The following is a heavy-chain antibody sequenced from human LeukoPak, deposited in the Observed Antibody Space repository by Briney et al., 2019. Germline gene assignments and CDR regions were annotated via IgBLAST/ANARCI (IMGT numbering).Heavy chain of an antibody. CDR2: IYYSGST. V-gene: IGHV4-59*01. CDR3: ARDIYSRRMDYYGSGSYFAY. CDR1: GGSISSYY. Sequence: TETLRLTCTASGGSISSYYWSWIRQPPGKVLEWIGTIYYSGSTNYNPSLMNRVTISVDTSKNQFSLKLSSVTAADTAAYYCARDIYSRRMDYYGSGSYFAYWGQGTLVTVSS. J-gene: IGHJ4*02. D-gene: IGHD3-10*01.